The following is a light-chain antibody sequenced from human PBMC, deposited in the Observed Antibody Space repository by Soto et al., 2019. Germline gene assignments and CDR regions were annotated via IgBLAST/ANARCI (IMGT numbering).Light chain of an antibody. CDR2: DVR. J-gene: IGLJ1*01. CDR1: SSDIGGYTY. V-gene: IGLV2-14*01. CDR3: SSFSVASPL. Sequence: QSALTQPASMSGSPGQSVTISCAGTSSDIGGYTYVSWYQHHPGTAPKLIIYDVRSRPSGVSHRFSASKSGNTASLTISGLQAEDEADYYCSSFSVASPLFGTGTQLTVL.